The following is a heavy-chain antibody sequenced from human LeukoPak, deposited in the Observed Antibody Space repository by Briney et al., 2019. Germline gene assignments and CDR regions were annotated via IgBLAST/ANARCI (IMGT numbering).Heavy chain of an antibody. Sequence: ASVKVSFKASGGTFISYAISWVRQASGQGLEWMGRIIPILGIANYAQKFQGRVTITADKSTSTAYMELSSLRSEDTAVYYCARVPRYYYDPYYFDYWGQGTLVTVSS. J-gene: IGHJ4*02. D-gene: IGHD3-22*01. CDR1: GGTFISYA. V-gene: IGHV1-69*04. CDR2: IIPILGIA. CDR3: ARVPRYYYDPYYFDY.